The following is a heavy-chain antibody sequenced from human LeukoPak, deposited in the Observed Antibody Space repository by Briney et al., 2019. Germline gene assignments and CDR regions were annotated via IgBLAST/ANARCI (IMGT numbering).Heavy chain of an antibody. CDR1: GFTFSSYA. Sequence: PGGSLRLSCAASGFTFSSYAMHWVRQAPGKGLEGVAVISYDGSNKYYADSVKGRFTISRDNSKNTLYPQMNSLRAEDTAVYYCARDGQGWLMSIGYYYFDYWGQGTLVTVSS. CDR2: ISYDGSNK. V-gene: IGHV3-30-3*01. D-gene: IGHD2-15*01. J-gene: IGHJ4*02. CDR3: ARDGQGWLMSIGYYYFDY.